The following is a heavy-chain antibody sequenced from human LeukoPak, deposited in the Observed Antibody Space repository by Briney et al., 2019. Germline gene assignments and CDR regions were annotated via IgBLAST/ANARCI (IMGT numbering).Heavy chain of an antibody. CDR2: ISASGNT. D-gene: IGHD2-15*01. V-gene: IGHV4-4*07. CDR3: AREGRSSTPGY. Sequence: SETLSLTCTVSGGSISSHYWTWVRQSAGKGLEWIGRISASGNTNYNPSLKSRVTMSVDTSTNQLSLKLTSVTAADTAVYYCAREGRSSTPGYWGQGTLVTVSS. CDR1: GGSISSHY. J-gene: IGHJ4*02.